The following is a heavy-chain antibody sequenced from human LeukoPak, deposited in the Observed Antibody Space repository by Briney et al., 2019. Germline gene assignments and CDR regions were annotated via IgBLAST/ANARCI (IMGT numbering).Heavy chain of an antibody. D-gene: IGHD4-17*01. CDR2: IYTSGST. CDR3: ASLTTVTTY. CDR1: GGSISSSSYY. V-gene: IGHV4-61*02. J-gene: IGHJ4*02. Sequence: SETLSLTCTGSGGSISSSSYYWSWIRQPAGKGLEWIGRIYTSGSTNYNPSLKSRVTISVDTSKNQFSLKLSSVTAADTAVYYCASLTTVTTYWGQGTLVTVSS.